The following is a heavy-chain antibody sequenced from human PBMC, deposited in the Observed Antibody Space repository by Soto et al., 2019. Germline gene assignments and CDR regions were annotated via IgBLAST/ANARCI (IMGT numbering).Heavy chain of an antibody. CDR1: GFTFDDYA. D-gene: IGHD3-22*01. CDR2: ITWNGDEI. CDR3: AASRGFDSSGYSGYYYGMDV. J-gene: IGHJ6*02. V-gene: IGHV3-9*01. Sequence: EVQLVESGGGLVQPGRSLRLSCAASGFTFDDYAMHWFRNGQGRGRVWVSGITWNGDEIGYPDSVKGRFSISRDNAKKYLYLHKNSLRPDDTALYYCAASRGFDSSGYSGYYYGMDVWGQGTTVTVSS.